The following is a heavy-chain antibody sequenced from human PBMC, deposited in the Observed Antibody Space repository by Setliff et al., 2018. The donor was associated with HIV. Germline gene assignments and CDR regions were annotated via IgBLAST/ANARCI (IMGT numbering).Heavy chain of an antibody. D-gene: IGHD6-25*01. J-gene: IGHJ4*02. V-gene: IGHV4-61*01. Sequence: PSETLSLTCTVSGGSVSSGSYYWSWIRQPPGKGLEWIGYIYYSGSTKHNPSLKSRVTISLDTSKTQSSLKLTSVTAADTAVYYCARYSPRGYTLTGPYWGQGTLVTVSS. CDR2: IYYSGST. CDR3: ARYSPRGYTLTGPY. CDR1: GGSVSSGSYY.